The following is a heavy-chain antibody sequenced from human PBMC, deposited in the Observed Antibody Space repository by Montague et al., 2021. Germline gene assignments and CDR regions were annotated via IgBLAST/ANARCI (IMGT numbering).Heavy chain of an antibody. CDR1: NGSTLITIA. V-gene: IGHV4/OR15-8*01. CDR2: IHYSAEP. D-gene: IGHD6-19*01. J-gene: IGHJ5*02. CDR3: AKGPLGVAVGWNFFDP. Sequence: SETLSLTCAFSNGSTLITIAWSSKRTSPGKGLVWFVQIHYSAEPMANPSLTSRVTLSPHKSTNQVFLTLTSVTAADTAVYFCAKGPLGVAVGWNFFDPWGQGTLVTLSS.